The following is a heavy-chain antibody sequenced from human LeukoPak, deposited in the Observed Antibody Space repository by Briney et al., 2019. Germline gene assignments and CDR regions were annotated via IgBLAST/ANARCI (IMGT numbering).Heavy chain of an antibody. V-gene: IGHV3-11*04. J-gene: IGHJ4*02. D-gene: IGHD6-13*01. CDR2: SGSTI. Sequence: SGSTIYYADSVKGRITISRDNAKNSLYLQMNSLRAEDTAVYYCAIVAAAGKTFDYWGQGTLVTVSS. CDR3: AIVAAAGKTFDY.